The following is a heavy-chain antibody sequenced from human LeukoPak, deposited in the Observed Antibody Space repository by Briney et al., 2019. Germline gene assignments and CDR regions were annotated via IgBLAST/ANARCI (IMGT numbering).Heavy chain of an antibody. D-gene: IGHD6-13*01. Sequence: GGSLRLSCAASGFTFSSYSFNWVRQGPGKGLEWVSAIDSSGNYIYYIDSVKGRFTISRDDAKKSVYLQMNSLRAEDTAVYHCVRGPHSSTWHHYYLDYWGQGALVTVSS. CDR3: VRGPHSSTWHHYYLDY. CDR2: IDSSGNYI. CDR1: GFTFSSYS. J-gene: IGHJ4*02. V-gene: IGHV3-21*01.